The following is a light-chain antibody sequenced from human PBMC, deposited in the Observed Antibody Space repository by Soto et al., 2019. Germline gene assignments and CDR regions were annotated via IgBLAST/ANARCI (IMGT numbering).Light chain of an antibody. J-gene: IGKJ5*01. V-gene: IGKV1-39*01. CDR2: DAS. Sequence: DIKRTQSPSSLSPSVGDRVTIACRASQSVRSNFDWYQQKPGKAPKLLIYDASSLQSGVPSRFSGSGSGTDFTLTICRLQPEDLASYYGQQSYSTPPITFGQGTRLE. CDR3: QQSYSTPPIT. CDR1: QSVRSN.